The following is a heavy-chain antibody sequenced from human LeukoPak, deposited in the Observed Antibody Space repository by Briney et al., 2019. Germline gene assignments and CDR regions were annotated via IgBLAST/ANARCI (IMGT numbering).Heavy chain of an antibody. J-gene: IGHJ3*02. D-gene: IGHD3-22*01. CDR1: GFTSSSNY. V-gene: IGHV3-53*01. CDR2: IYSGGST. Sequence: GASLRLSCAASGFTSSSNYMRWLRQARGKGLEWGSVIYSGGSTYYADSVKGRFTISRDNAKTTLYLQMNSLRAEDTAVYYCARHGYYDRDDAFDIWGQGTMVTVSS. CDR3: ARHGYYDRDDAFDI.